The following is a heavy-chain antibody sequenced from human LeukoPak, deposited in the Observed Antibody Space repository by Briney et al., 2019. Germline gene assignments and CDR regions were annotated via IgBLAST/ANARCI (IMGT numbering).Heavy chain of an antibody. CDR1: GFTFSDYG. J-gene: IGHJ4*02. CDR2: MSRDGSRK. CDR3: AKDRQTVYTKISFDY. V-gene: IGHV3-30*18. Sequence: PGRSLRVFCAASGFTFSDYGIHWVRQAPGKGLEWVAVMSRDGSRKYYADSVRGRFTISRDTSKNTLHLQMDSLRTDDTAVYYCAKDRQTVYTKISFDYWGQGTLVTVSS. D-gene: IGHD3-9*01.